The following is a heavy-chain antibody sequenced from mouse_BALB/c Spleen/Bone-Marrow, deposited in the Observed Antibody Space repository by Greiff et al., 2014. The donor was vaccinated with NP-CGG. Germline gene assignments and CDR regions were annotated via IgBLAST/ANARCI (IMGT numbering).Heavy chain of an antibody. V-gene: IGHV14-3*02. D-gene: IGHD1-1*01. CDR2: IDPANGNT. CDR1: GFNIKDTY. J-gene: IGHJ2*01. CDR3: ARGYGSSPFDY. Sequence: VQLKESGAELVKPGASVKLSCTASGFNIKDTYMHWAKQRPEQGLEWIGRIDPANGNTKYDPKFQGKATITADTSSNTAYLQLSSLTSEDTAVYYCARGYGSSPFDYWGQGTTLTVSS.